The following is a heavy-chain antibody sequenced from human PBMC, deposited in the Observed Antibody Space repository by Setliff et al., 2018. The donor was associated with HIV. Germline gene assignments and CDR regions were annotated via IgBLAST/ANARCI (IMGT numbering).Heavy chain of an antibody. Sequence: GESLKISCKGSGYSFNNYWIAWVRQMPGKGLEWMGIIYPGDSNTRYSPSFQGQVTISADKSISTAYLQWRSLKASDIAMYYCARAYSSRWTYDAFDIWGRGTMVTVSS. CDR2: IYPGDSNT. CDR1: GYSFNNYW. J-gene: IGHJ3*02. V-gene: IGHV5-51*01. CDR3: ARAYSSRWTYDAFDI. D-gene: IGHD2-2*01.